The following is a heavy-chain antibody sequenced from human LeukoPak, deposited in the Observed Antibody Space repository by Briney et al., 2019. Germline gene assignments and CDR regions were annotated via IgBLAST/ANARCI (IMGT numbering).Heavy chain of an antibody. D-gene: IGHD3-22*01. CDR3: ANENYDESSAYLDH. CDR2: ISSDGSNK. CDR1: GFTFSSYG. V-gene: IGHV3-30*18. Sequence: GGSLRLSCAASGFTFSSYGMHWVRQAPGKGLEWVAVISSDGSNKYYSDSVKGRFTISRDNSKNTLYLQMNSLRAEDTAVYCCANENYDESSAYLDHGGQGILVTVSS. J-gene: IGHJ4*02.